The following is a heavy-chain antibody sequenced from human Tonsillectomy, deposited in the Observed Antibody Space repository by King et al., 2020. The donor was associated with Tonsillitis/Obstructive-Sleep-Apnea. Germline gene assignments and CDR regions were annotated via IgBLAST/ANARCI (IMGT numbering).Heavy chain of an antibody. V-gene: IGHV3-23*04. CDR2: ISGSGGST. Sequence: VQLVESGGGLVQPGGSLRLSCAASGFTFSSYAMSWVRQAPGKGLEWVSAISGSGGSTYYADSVKGRFTISRDNSKNTLYLQMNSLRAEDKAVYYFAKDRGHYYGDYGWFVPWGQGTLVTVSS. D-gene: IGHD4-17*01. J-gene: IGHJ5*02. CDR3: AKDRGHYYGDYGWFVP. CDR1: GFTFSSYA.